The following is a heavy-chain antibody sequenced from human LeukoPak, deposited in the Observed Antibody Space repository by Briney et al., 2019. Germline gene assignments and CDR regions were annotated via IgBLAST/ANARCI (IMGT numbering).Heavy chain of an antibody. CDR2: IWYDGSLK. J-gene: IGHJ4*02. D-gene: IGHD5-24*01. V-gene: IGHV3-33*08. CDR1: GFTFSSFS. Sequence: GSLRPSCAASGFTFSSFSMNWVRQAPGQGLEWVAVIWYDGSLKYYSDSVKGRFTISRDNSKNTLYLQMNSLSAEDTAVYYCAREDVRHGYNYQGFDYWGQGTLATVSS. CDR3: AREDVRHGYNYQGFDY.